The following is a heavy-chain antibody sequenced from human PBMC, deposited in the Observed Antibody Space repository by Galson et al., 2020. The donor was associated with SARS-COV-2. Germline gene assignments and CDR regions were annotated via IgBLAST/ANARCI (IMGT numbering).Heavy chain of an antibody. D-gene: IGHD2-2*01. CDR1: GGSISSGDYY. J-gene: IGHJ4*02. Sequence: ALETLSLTCTVSGGSISSGDYYWSWIRQPPGKGLEWIGYIYYSGSTYYNPSLKSRITMSVDPSKNHFSLKLSSVTATDTAVYYCARAAYCGSTSCRYFDSWGQGTLVTVSS. CDR3: ARAAYCGSTSCRYFDS. CDR2: IYYSGST. V-gene: IGHV4-30-4*01.